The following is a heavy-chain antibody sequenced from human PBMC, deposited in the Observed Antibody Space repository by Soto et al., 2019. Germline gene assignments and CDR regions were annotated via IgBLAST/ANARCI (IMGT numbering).Heavy chain of an antibody. D-gene: IGHD5-12*01. Sequence: PSETLSLTCAVYGGSFSGYYWSWIRQPPGKGLEWIGEINHSGSTNYNPSLKSRVTISVDTSKNQFSLKLSSVTAADTAVYYCARALPFHGYPDYWGQGTLVTVSS. CDR2: INHSGST. J-gene: IGHJ4*02. V-gene: IGHV4-34*01. CDR1: GGSFSGYY. CDR3: ARALPFHGYPDY.